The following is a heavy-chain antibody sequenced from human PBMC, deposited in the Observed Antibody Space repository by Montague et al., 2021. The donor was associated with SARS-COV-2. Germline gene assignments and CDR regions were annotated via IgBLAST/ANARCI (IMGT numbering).Heavy chain of an antibody. CDR3: ARLPPYRFYSNGHYYNAVDI. Sequence: SETLSLTCTVSGGSISSSGYYWGWIRQPPGKGLEWIGSIYYSGNTYYSPSLQSRVTISVDTSKNQFSLRLNSMTAADTAVYYCARLPPYRFYSNGHYYNAVDIWGQGTMVTVSS. D-gene: IGHD3-22*01. CDR2: IYYSGNT. CDR1: GGSISSSGYY. J-gene: IGHJ3*02. V-gene: IGHV4-39*01.